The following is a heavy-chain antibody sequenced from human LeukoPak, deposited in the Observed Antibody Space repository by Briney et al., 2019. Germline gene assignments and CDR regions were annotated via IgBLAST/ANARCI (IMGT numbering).Heavy chain of an antibody. Sequence: ASVKVSCKASGYTFTSYGISWVRQAPGQGLEWMGWISAYNGNTNYAQKLQGRVTMTTDTSTSTAYMELRSLRSDDTAVYYCARDVLPLPADSSSRGGVDYWGQGTLVTVSS. V-gene: IGHV1-18*01. CDR3: ARDVLPLPADSSSRGGVDY. CDR1: GYTFTSYG. J-gene: IGHJ4*02. D-gene: IGHD6-6*01. CDR2: ISAYNGNT.